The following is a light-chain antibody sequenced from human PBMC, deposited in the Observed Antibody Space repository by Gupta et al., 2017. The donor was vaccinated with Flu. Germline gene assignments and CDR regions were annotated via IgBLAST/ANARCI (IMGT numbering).Light chain of an antibody. CDR3: RTWVTGLVG. V-gene: IGLV4-69*01. CDR1: SGHSNYA. J-gene: IGLJ2*01. CDR2: LSSDGSH. Sequence: QLVLTQSPSASASLGASVKLTCTLSSGHSNYAIVRHQQQPEKGPRYLMKLSSDGSHSKGDGIPDRFSGSSSGAERYLTISSLQSEDDADYYCRTWVTGLVGFGGGTKLTGL.